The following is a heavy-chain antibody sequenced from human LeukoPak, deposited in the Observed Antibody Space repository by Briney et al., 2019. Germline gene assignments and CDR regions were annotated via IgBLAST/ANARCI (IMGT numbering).Heavy chain of an antibody. D-gene: IGHD7-27*01. CDR1: GFTFSSYA. CDR3: ARDSRELKLTGDARLVDY. V-gene: IGHV3-21*01. Sequence: PGGSLRLSCAASGFTFSSYAMSWVRQAPGKGLEWVSFISSSSSYIYYADSVKGRFTISRDNAKNSLYLQMNSLRAEDTAVYYCARDSRELKLTGDARLVDYWGQGTLVTVSS. CDR2: ISSSSSYI. J-gene: IGHJ4*02.